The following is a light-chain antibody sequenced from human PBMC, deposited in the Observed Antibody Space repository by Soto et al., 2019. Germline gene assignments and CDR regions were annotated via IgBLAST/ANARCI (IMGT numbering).Light chain of an antibody. Sequence: QSVLTQPPSASGSPGQSVTIPCIGTSSDVGGYNYVSWYQQHPGKAPKLMIYEVSKRPSGVPDRFSGSKSGNTASLTVSGLQAEDEAYYYCSSYAASNNLGVFGGGTKLTVL. J-gene: IGLJ2*01. CDR1: SSDVGGYNY. CDR3: SSYAASNNLGV. CDR2: EVS. V-gene: IGLV2-8*01.